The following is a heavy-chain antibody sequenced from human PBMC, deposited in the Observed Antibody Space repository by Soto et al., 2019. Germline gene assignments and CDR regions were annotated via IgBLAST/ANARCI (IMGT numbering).Heavy chain of an antibody. D-gene: IGHD3-10*01. CDR3: ATRRHSGSYYFPLNY. CDR1: GFTFTSSA. V-gene: IGHV1-58*01. CDR2: IVVGSGNT. J-gene: IGHJ4*02. Sequence: SVKVSCKASGFTFTSSAVQWVRQARGQRLEWIGWIVVGSGNTNYAQKFQERVTITRDMSTSTAYMELSSLRSEDTAVYYCATRRHSGSYYFPLNYWGQGTLVTVSS.